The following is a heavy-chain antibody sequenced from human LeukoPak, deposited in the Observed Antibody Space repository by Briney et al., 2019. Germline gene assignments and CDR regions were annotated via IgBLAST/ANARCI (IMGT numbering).Heavy chain of an antibody. CDR2: IRYDGSNK. CDR3: AKDSVVARGNLFDY. CDR1: GFTFSSYG. J-gene: IGHJ4*02. V-gene: IGHV3-30*02. D-gene: IGHD2-15*01. Sequence: GGSLRLSCAASGFTFSSYGMHWVRQAPGKGLEWVAFIRYDGSNKYYADSVKGRFTISRDNSKNTLYLQMNSLRAEDTAVYYCAKDSVVARGNLFDYWGQGTLVTVSS.